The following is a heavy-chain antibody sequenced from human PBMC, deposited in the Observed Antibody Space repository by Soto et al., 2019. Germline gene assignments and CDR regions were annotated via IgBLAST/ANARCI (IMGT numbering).Heavy chain of an antibody. V-gene: IGHV3-23*01. CDR2: INGGDDSK. D-gene: IGHD3-16*01. J-gene: IGHJ4*02. CDR1: GFTFRSSP. CDR3: AKGSHWGIISPTHDY. Sequence: GGSLRLSCAVSGFTFRSSPMSWVRRAPGKGLEWVSGINGGDDSKHYAESVRGRFTIIRDNSKNTLLLQMNSLRVEDTAIYSCAKGSHWGIISPTHDYWGQGTQVTVSS.